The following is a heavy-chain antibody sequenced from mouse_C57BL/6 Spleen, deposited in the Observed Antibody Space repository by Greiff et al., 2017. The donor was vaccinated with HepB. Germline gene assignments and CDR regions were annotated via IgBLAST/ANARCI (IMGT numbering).Heavy chain of an antibody. CDR1: GYTFTSYW. Sequence: QVQLQQPGAELVKPGASVKLSCKASGYTFTSYWMHWVKQRPGQGLEWIGMIHPNSGSTNYNEKFKGKATLTVDKSSSTAYMQLSGLTPEDSAVYYCAGRGHYNAVDYWGRGTSVTGCS. CDR3: AGRGHYNAVDY. D-gene: IGHD2-12*01. V-gene: IGHV1-64*01. CDR2: IHPNSGST. J-gene: IGHJ4*01.